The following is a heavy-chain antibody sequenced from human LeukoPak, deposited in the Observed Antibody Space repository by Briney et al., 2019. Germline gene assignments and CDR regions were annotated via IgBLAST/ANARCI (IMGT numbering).Heavy chain of an antibody. CDR1: GFTVSGNY. Sequence: GGSLRLSCAASGFTVSGNYMSWVRQSPGKGLEWVSVIYTDDTTFYADSVKGRFTISRDNSKNTLYLQMNSLRAEDTAVYYCARYSGCLLRHYWGQGTLVTVSS. V-gene: IGHV3-53*01. CDR3: ARYSGCLLRHY. J-gene: IGHJ4*02. D-gene: IGHD1-26*01. CDR2: IYTDDTT.